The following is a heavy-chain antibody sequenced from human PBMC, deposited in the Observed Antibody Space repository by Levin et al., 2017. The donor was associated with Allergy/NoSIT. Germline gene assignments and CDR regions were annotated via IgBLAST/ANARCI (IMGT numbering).Heavy chain of an antibody. CDR2: ISSSSSYT. V-gene: IGHV3-11*05. Sequence: GGSLRLSCAASGFTFSDYYMSWIRQAPGKGLEWVSYISSSSSYTNYADSVKGRFTISRDNAKNSLYLQMNSLRAEDTAVYYCAREIIVVPAAIYYFDYWGQGTLVTVSS. CDR1: GFTFSDYY. J-gene: IGHJ4*02. D-gene: IGHD2-2*01. CDR3: AREIIVVPAAIYYFDY.